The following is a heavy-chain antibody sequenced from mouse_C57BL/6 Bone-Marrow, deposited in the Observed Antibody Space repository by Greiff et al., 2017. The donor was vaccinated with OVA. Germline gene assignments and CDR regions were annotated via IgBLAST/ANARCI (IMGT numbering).Heavy chain of an antibody. D-gene: IGHD2-5*01. V-gene: IGHV1-26*01. Sequence: EVQLQQSGPELVKPGASVKISCKASGYTFTDYYMNWVKQSHGKSLEWIGDINPNNGGTSYNQKFKGKATLTVDKSYSTAYVELRSLPSKDSAIYYCARSYSKGHYYAMDYWGQGTSVTVSS. CDR3: ARSYSKGHYYAMDY. CDR1: GYTFTDYY. J-gene: IGHJ4*01. CDR2: INPNNGGT.